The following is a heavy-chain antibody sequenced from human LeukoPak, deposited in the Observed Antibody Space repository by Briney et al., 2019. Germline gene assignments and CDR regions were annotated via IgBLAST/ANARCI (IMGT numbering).Heavy chain of an antibody. J-gene: IGHJ3*02. CDR1: GYSFTSYY. Sequence: GASVKVSCKASGYSFTSYYMHWVRQAPGQGLQWMGIINPSGGSTTYAQEFQGRVTMTRDRSISTAYMELSRLRSDDTAMYYCARVIGGRKRGQGPIDGFDIWGQGTLVTVSS. CDR3: ARVIGGRKRGQGPIDGFDI. CDR2: INPSGGST. V-gene: IGHV1-46*01.